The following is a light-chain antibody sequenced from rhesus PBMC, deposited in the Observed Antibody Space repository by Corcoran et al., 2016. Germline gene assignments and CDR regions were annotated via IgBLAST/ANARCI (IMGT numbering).Light chain of an antibody. CDR3: QQYNDLLPLT. Sequence: EIVMTQSPATLSLSPGETATLSCRASESVGSYLAWYQQKHGQAPKLLGYSAYFRATCITDRVSGSGSSTEFTLTISSLEPEDVGVYHCQQYNDLLPLTFGGGTKVELK. J-gene: IGKJ4*01. CDR2: SAY. CDR1: ESVGSY. V-gene: IGKV3-40*03.